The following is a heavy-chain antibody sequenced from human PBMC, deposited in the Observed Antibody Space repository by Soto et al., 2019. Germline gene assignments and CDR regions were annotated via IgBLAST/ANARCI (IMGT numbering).Heavy chain of an antibody. V-gene: IGHV3-11*01. CDR3: ARGVRVGRITMFRGVYSCFDP. CDR2: ISSSGSTI. D-gene: IGHD3-10*01. J-gene: IGHJ5*02. CDR1: GFTFSDYY. Sequence: QVQLVESGGGLVKPGGSLRLSCAASGFTFSDYYMSWIRQAPGKGLEWVSYISSSGSTIYYADSVKGRFTISRDDAKNSLYLQMNSLRAKDPAVYYGARGVRVGRITMFRGVYSCFDPWGQGTLVTVSS.